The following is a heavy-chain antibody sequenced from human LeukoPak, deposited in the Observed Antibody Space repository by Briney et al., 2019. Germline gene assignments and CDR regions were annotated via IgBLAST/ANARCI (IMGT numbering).Heavy chain of an antibody. Sequence: SVKVSCKASGGTFSSYAISWVRQAPGQGLEWMGRIIPILGIANYAQKFQGRVTITADKSTSTAYMELSSLRSEDTAVYYCAGLTMIVYGVDVWGQGTTVTVFS. J-gene: IGHJ6*02. D-gene: IGHD3-22*01. CDR2: IIPILGIA. V-gene: IGHV1-69*04. CDR3: AGLTMIVYGVDV. CDR1: GGTFSSYA.